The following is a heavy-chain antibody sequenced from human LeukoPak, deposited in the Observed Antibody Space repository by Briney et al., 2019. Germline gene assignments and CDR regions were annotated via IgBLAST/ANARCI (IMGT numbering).Heavy chain of an antibody. CDR3: ARYLDYGGNSRVFQH. D-gene: IGHD4-23*01. CDR2: INHGGST. Sequence: SETLSLTCTVSGYSISSGYYWTWIRQPPGKGLEWIGEINHGGSTNYNPSLKSRVTISVDTSKNQFSLKLSSVTAADTAVYYCARYLDYGGNSRVFQHWGQGTLVTVSS. CDR1: GYSISSGYY. V-gene: IGHV4-38-2*02. J-gene: IGHJ1*01.